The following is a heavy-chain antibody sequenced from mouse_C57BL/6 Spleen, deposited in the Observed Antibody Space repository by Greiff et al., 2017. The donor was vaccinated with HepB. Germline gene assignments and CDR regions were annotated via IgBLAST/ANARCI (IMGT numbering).Heavy chain of an antibody. CDR1: GYTFTEYT. Sequence: VQGVESGAELVKPGASVKLSCKASGYTFTEYTIHWVKQRSGQGLEWIGWFYPGSGSIKYNEKFKDKATLTADKSSSTVYMELSRLTSEDSAVYFCARHETYYGSRSWFAYWGQGTLVTVSA. CDR2: FYPGSGSI. V-gene: IGHV1-62-2*01. CDR3: ARHETYYGSRSWFAY. D-gene: IGHD1-1*01. J-gene: IGHJ3*01.